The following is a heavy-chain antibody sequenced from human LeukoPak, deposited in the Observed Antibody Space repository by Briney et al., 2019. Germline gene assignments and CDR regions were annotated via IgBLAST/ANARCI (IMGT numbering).Heavy chain of an antibody. V-gene: IGHV3-48*03. CDR1: GFTFSSYE. J-gene: IGHJ4*02. Sequence: GGSLRLSCASPGFTFSSYEMNWVRQAPGKGLEWVSYISSSGSTIYYADSVKDRFTISRDNAKNSLYPQMNSLRAEDTAVYYCATRKTDYSHFDYWGQGTLVTVST. CDR3: ATRKTDYSHFDY. D-gene: IGHD2-21*01. CDR2: ISSSGSTI.